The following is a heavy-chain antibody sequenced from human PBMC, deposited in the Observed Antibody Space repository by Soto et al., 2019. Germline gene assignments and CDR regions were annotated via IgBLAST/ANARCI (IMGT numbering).Heavy chain of an antibody. D-gene: IGHD6-19*01. CDR3: AKRAVAGLIWYFDL. CDR2: ISGTGGSS. V-gene: IGHV3-23*01. J-gene: IGHJ2*01. Sequence: EVQLLESGGGLVQPGGSLRLSCAASGFTFSTYTMSWVRQAPGKGMECVSAISGTGGSSSYTDSVKGRFTISRDNSKNTLSLQLDSLRAEDTARSYCAKRAVAGLIWYFDLWGGGTLVTVSS. CDR1: GFTFSTYT.